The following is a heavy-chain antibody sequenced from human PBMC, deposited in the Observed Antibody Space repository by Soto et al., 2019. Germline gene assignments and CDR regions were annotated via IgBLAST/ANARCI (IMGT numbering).Heavy chain of an antibody. CDR2: ISSSSSYI. CDR3: ARDLYSSSSQLVFYV. CDR1: GFTFSSYS. Sequence: GGSLRLSCAASGFTFSSYSMNWVRQAPGKGLEWVSSISSSSSYIYYADSVKGRFTISRDNAKNSLYLQMNSLRAEDTAVYYCARDLYSSSSQLVFYVWGKGTTVTVSS. V-gene: IGHV3-21*01. D-gene: IGHD6-6*01. J-gene: IGHJ6*04.